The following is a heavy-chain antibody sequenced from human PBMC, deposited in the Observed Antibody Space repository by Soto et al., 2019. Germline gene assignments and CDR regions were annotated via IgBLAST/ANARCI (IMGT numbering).Heavy chain of an antibody. V-gene: IGHV3-30-3*01. J-gene: IGHJ4*02. CDR2: ISYDGSNK. Sequence: QVQLVESGGGVVQAGRSLRLSCAASGFTFSSYAMHWVRQAPGKGLEWVAVISYDGSNKYYADSVKGRFTISRDNSKNTLYLQMNSLRAEDTAVYYCARVYGDYSWYFDYWGQGTLVTVSS. CDR3: ARVYGDYSWYFDY. CDR1: GFTFSSYA. D-gene: IGHD4-17*01.